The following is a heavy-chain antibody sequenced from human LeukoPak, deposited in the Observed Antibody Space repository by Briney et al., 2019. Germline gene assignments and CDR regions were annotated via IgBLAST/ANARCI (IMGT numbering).Heavy chain of an antibody. J-gene: IGHJ4*02. Sequence: PGGSLRLSCAVSGFTFSTFAMGWGRQAPGKGLEWVSGISNSGDRTYYADSVKGRSTISRDNSKNTLYLQMNSLRVEDTAVYYCAKVSSKGVVPSSFDSWGQGNLVTVSP. CDR3: AKVSSKGVVPSSFDS. D-gene: IGHD2-15*01. CDR2: ISNSGDRT. V-gene: IGHV3-23*01. CDR1: GFTFSTFA.